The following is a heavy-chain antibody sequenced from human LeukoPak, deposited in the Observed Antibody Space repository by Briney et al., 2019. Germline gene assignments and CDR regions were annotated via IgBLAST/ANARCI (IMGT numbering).Heavy chain of an antibody. CDR1: GFTFSSFG. CDR3: AKDQSIAVTGTWDF. CDR2: ISYDGSTV. Sequence: GGSLRLSCAASGFTFSSFGMHWVRHAPGKGLEWVALISYDGSTVCYADSVRGRFTVSRDNSKTTVYLRMNSLRPEDTAVYHCAKDQSIAVTGTWDFWGQGTLVTVSS. D-gene: IGHD6-19*01. V-gene: IGHV3-30*18. J-gene: IGHJ4*02.